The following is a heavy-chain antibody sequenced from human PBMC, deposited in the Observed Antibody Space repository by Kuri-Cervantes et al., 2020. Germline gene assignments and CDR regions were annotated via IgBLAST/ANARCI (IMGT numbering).Heavy chain of an antibody. V-gene: IGHV3-33*05. CDR3: ARDWSTVGGMDV. D-gene: IGHD4-23*01. CDR2: ISYDGSNK. Sequence: GESLKISCAASGFTFSSYGMHWVRQAPGKGLEWVAVISYDGSNKYYADSVKGRFTIPRDNSKNTLYLQMNSLRDEDTAVYYCARDWSTVGGMDVWGQGTTVTVSS. CDR1: GFTFSSYG. J-gene: IGHJ6*02.